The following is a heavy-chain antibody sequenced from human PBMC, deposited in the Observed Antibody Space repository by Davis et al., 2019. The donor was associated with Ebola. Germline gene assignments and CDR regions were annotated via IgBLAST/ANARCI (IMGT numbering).Heavy chain of an antibody. CDR3: ARDEVYTNYGSRFDF. D-gene: IGHD4-11*01. CDR1: GFTFSSYA. CDR2: ISYDGSRR. V-gene: IGHV3-30*04. J-gene: IGHJ4*02. Sequence: GGSLRLSCAASGFTFSSYAMSWVRQAPGKGLEWVAVISYDGSRRYYADSVKGRFTISRDNSKNTMYLQMNSLRAEDTAVYSCARDEVYTNYGSRFDFWGQGTLVAVSS.